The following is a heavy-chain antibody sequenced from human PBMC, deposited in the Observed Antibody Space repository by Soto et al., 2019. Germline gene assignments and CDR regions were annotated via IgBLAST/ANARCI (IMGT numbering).Heavy chain of an antibody. CDR2: FVPMFSSS. CDR3: ARSGGTYYFDH. CDR1: GTSFGTHG. J-gene: IGHJ4*02. D-gene: IGHD1-1*01. Sequence: SVKFSCEASGTSFGTHGSRWVLQANGQGLEWMGGFVPMFSSSNYAQKFQGRLTIVADESTNSAYMELSSLRADDSAIYYCARSGGTYYFDHWGQGTLVTVS. V-gene: IGHV1-69*13.